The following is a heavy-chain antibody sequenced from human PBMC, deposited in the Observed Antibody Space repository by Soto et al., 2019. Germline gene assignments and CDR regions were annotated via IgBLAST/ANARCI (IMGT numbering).Heavy chain of an antibody. CDR3: ARVRTGYFDY. J-gene: IGHJ4*02. D-gene: IGHD3-9*01. CDR2: IYYNGNT. Sequence: SETLSLTCTLSGGAINDHYWSFIRQPPGKGLEWIGYIYYNGNTNYNPSLESRVTISVNRSRNQFSLRLTSLTAADTAVDYCARVRTGYFDYWGRGGLVTVSS. CDR1: GGAINDHY. V-gene: IGHV4-59*11.